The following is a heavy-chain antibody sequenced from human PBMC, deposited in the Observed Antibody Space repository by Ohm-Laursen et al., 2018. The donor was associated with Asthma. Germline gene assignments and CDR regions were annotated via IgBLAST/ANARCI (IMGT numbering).Heavy chain of an antibody. V-gene: IGHV3-21*01. CDR3: ARTPEYDFWSGYPGDYYYGMDV. Sequence: SLRLSCAASGFTFSSYSMNWVRQAPGKGLEWVSSISSSSSYIYYADSVKGRFTISRDNAKNSLYLQMNSLRAEDTAVYYCARTPEYDFWSGYPGDYYYGMDVWGQGTTVTVSS. J-gene: IGHJ6*02. CDR1: GFTFSSYS. D-gene: IGHD3-3*01. CDR2: ISSSSSYI.